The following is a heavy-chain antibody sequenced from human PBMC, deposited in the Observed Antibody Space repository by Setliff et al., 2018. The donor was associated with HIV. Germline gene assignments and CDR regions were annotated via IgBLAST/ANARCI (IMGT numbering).Heavy chain of an antibody. J-gene: IGHJ6*04. Sequence: SETLSLTCKVSGDSISSGGYYWTWIRKPAGKGLEWIGHIYTSGNTNYNPSLKSRVSISVATSKNQFFLTLTSATAADSAVYYCARLGEHDTGDLDVWGKGTTVTVSS. CDR1: GDSISSGGYY. V-gene: IGHV4-61*09. D-gene: IGHD7-27*01. CDR2: IYTSGNT. CDR3: ARLGEHDTGDLDV.